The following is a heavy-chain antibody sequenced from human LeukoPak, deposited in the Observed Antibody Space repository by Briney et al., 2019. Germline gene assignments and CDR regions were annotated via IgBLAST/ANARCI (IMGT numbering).Heavy chain of an antibody. V-gene: IGHV4-38-2*02. CDR3: ARDEAWGFDY. Sequence: SETLSLTCTVSGYSISTGYYWDWIRQPPGKGLEWIGTFYHGGSTYYNPSLKSRVTISVDTSKNQFSLNLTSVTAADTPVYYCARDEAWGFDYWGQGTLVTVSS. CDR1: GYSISTGYY. CDR2: FYHGGST. D-gene: IGHD3-16*01. J-gene: IGHJ4*02.